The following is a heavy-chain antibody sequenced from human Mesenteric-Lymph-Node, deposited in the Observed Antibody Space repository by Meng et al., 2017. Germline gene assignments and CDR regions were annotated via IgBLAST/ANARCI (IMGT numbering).Heavy chain of an antibody. CDR3: ARGFVKYTVTRVGNWFDP. J-gene: IGHJ5*02. V-gene: IGHV4-34*01. CDR2: IHHSGST. CDR1: GGSLSDYY. Sequence: QVQLHQWGVVLLKPSETLSLTCGVYGGSLSDYYWSWIRQPPGKGLEWIGEIHHSGSTKYNPSFKSRLTISVDTSKNQFSLTLSSVTAADTAVYYCARGFVKYTVTRVGNWFDPWGQGTLVTVSS. D-gene: IGHD4-17*01.